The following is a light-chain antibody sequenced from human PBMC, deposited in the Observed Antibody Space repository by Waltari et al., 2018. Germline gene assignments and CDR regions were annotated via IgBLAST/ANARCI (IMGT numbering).Light chain of an antibody. V-gene: IGLV2-23*01. CDR1: SSDVGGYNL. CDR2: EGD. J-gene: IGLJ2*01. Sequence: QSALTQPASVSGSPGQSITISCTETSSDVGGYNLFSWYQQHPGKVPKLIIYEGDRRPSGVSNRFSGSRSGNTASLLISGLQAEDEADYYCCSYAGSSTVVFGGGTKLTVL. CDR3: CSYAGSSTVV.